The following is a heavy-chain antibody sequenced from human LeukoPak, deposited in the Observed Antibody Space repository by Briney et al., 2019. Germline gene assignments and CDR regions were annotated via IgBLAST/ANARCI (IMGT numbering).Heavy chain of an antibody. CDR1: GYSFSSFW. D-gene: IGHD2-21*01. J-gene: IGHJ6*02. CDR3: ARRDELMRGMDV. CDR2: IYPGDSET. Sequence: GESLKISCEGSGYSFSSFWVAWVRQKPGKGLELMGIIYPGDSETKYSPSFEGQVTISADKSISTAYLQWSSLKASDTAMYYCARRDELMRGMDVWGQGTTVTVSS. V-gene: IGHV5-51*01.